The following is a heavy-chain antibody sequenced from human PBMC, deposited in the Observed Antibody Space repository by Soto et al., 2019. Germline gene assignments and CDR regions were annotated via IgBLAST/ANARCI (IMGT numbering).Heavy chain of an antibody. CDR3: ARHLKPWNCSGGSCYSGAFDI. CDR2: IYYSGST. Sequence: QVQMQESGPGLVKPSETLSLTCTVSGGSISSYYWSWIRQPPGKGLEWIGYIYYSGSTNYNPSLKSRVTISVDTSKNQFSLKLSSVTAADTAVYYCARHLKPWNCSGGSCYSGAFDIWGQGTMVTVSS. D-gene: IGHD2-15*01. V-gene: IGHV4-59*08. CDR1: GGSISSYY. J-gene: IGHJ3*02.